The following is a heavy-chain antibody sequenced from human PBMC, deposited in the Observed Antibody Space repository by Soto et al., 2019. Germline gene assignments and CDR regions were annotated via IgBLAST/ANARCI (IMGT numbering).Heavy chain of an antibody. CDR1: GFSLSTPEMR. CDR2: IDWDDDK. D-gene: IGHD3-9*01. Sequence: SGPTLVNPTQTLTLTCTFSGFSLSTPEMRVTWIRQPPGKALEWLARIDWDDDKFYSTSLKTRLTISKDTSKNQVVLTMTNMVPVETATYYCARSARYKFGYVDFWGQGTLVTVSS. V-gene: IGHV2-70*04. J-gene: IGHJ4*02. CDR3: ARSARYKFGYVDF.